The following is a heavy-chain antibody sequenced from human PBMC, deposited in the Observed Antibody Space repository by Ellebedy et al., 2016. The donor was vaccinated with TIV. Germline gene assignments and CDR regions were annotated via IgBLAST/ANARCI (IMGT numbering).Heavy chain of an antibody. Sequence: PGGSLRLSCGASGFTFSNYWMNWVRQAPGKGLAWVANIKQDGSEKYYVDSVKGRFTISRDNAKNSVDLQMNTLRAEDTAVYYCATTLNYGGNCFFDNWGQGTLVTVSS. CDR2: IKQDGSEK. V-gene: IGHV3-7*01. CDR3: ATTLNYGGNCFFDN. J-gene: IGHJ4*02. D-gene: IGHD4-23*01. CDR1: GFTFSNYW.